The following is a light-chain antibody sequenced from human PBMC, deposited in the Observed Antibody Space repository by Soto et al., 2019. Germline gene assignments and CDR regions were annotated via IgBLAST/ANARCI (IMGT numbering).Light chain of an antibody. CDR3: LQHNSYPLT. CDR2: DAS. J-gene: IGKJ5*01. CDR1: QSISSW. Sequence: DIQMTQSPASLSASIGDRVTITCRASQSISSWLAWYQQKPGKAPKLLIYDASSLESGVPSRFSGSGSGTEFTLTISSLQPEDFATYYCLQHNSYPLTFGQGTRLEIK. V-gene: IGKV1-5*01.